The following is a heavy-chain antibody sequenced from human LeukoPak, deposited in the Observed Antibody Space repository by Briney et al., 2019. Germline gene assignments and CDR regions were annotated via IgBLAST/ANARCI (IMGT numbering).Heavy chain of an antibody. Sequence: GSSVKVSCKASGGTFSSYAISWVRQAPGQGLEWMGRIIPILGIANYAQKFQGRVTITADKSTSTAYMELSSLRSEDMAVYYCATPSVGGYSYGSDAFDIWGQGTMVTVSS. V-gene: IGHV1-69*04. D-gene: IGHD5-18*01. J-gene: IGHJ3*02. CDR2: IIPILGIA. CDR3: ATPSVGGYSYGSDAFDI. CDR1: GGTFSSYA.